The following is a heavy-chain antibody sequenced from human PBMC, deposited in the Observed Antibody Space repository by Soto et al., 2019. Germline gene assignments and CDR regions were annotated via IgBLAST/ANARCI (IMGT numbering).Heavy chain of an antibody. V-gene: IGHV3-33*01. CDR2: IWYDGSNK. J-gene: IGHJ6*02. CDR3: AREMSGEEVVFYYYYGMDV. D-gene: IGHD1-26*01. Sequence: QVQLVESGGGVVQPGRSLRLSCAASGFTFSSYGMHWVRQAPGKGLEWVAVIWYDGSNKYYADSVKGRFTISRDNSKNTLYLQMNSLRAEDTAVYYCAREMSGEEVVFYYYYGMDVWGQGTTVTVSS. CDR1: GFTFSSYG.